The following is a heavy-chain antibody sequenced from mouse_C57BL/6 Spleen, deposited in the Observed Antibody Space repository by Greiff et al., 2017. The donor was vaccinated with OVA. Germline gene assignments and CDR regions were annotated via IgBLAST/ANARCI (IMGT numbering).Heavy chain of an antibody. J-gene: IGHJ2*01. CDR2: ISYDGSN. V-gene: IGHV3-6*01. Sequence: EVQLVESGPGLVKPSQSLSLTCSVTGYSITSGYYWNWIRQFPGNKLEWMGYISYDGSNNYNPSLKNRISITRDTSKNQFFLKLNSVTTEDTATYYCARGGHYFDYWGQGTTLTVSS. CDR3: ARGGHYFDY. CDR1: GYSITSGYY.